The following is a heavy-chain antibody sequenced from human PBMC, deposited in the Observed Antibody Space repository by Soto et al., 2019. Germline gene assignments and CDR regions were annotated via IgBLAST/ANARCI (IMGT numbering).Heavy chain of an antibody. CDR1: GGSISSYY. J-gene: IGHJ3*01. D-gene: IGHD3-22*01. CDR2: IYYSGST. V-gene: IGHV4-59*01. Sequence: QVQLQESGPGLVKPSETLSLTCTVSGGSISSYYWSWIRQPPGKGLEWIGYIYYSGSTNYNPSLKSRVTISVDTSKNQFSLKLSSVTAADTAVYYCARDITMLVARGGRAFDLWGQGTLVTVSS. CDR3: ARDITMLVARGGRAFDL.